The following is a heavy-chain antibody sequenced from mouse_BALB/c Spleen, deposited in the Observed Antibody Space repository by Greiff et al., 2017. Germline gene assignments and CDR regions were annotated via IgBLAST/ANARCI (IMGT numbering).Heavy chain of an antibody. V-gene: IGHV1-7*01. D-gene: IGHD4-1*01. CDR3: ATWESFAY. CDR1: GYTFTSYW. CDR2: INPSTGYT. J-gene: IGHJ3*01. Sequence: QVQLQQSGAELAKPGASVKMSCKASGYTFTSYWMHWVKQRPGQGLEWIGYINPSTGYTEYNQKFKDKATLTADKSSSTAYMQLSSLTSEDSAVYYCATWESFAYWGQGTLVTVSA.